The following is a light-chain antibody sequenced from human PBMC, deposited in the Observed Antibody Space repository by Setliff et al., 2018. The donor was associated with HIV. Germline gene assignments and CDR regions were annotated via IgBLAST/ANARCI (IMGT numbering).Light chain of an antibody. J-gene: IGLJ1*01. Sequence: QSVLAQPASMSESPGQSITISCTGTSSDVGGYNYVSWYQQHPGKAPKLVIFDVSKRPSGVPDRFSGSKSGNTASLTISGLQAEDEADYYCCSYAGSPYVFGTGTKVTVL. V-gene: IGLV2-11*01. CDR3: CSYAGSPYV. CDR2: DVS. CDR1: SSDVGGYNY.